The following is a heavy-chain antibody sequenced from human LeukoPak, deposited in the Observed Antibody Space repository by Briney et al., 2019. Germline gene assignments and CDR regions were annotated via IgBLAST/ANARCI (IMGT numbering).Heavy chain of an antibody. J-gene: IGHJ6*02. CDR2: IVVGSGNT. V-gene: IGHV1-58*02. CDR1: GFTFTSSA. Sequence: ASVKVSCKASGFTFTSSATQWVRQARGQRLEWIGWIVVGSGNTNYAQKFQERVTITRDMSTSTAYMELSSLRSEDTAVYYCAADGVYSSSSVSLYYYYYGMDVWGQGTTVTVSS. CDR3: AADGVYSSSSVSLYYYYYGMDV. D-gene: IGHD6-13*01.